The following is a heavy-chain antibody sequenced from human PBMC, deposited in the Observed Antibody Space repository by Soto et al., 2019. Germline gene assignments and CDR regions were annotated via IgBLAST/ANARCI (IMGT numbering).Heavy chain of an antibody. CDR3: ARDLSLYYDFWSGSSTYGMDV. D-gene: IGHD3-3*01. CDR2: ISSSSSYI. CDR1: GFTFSSYS. Sequence: PGGSLRLSCAASGFTFSSYSMNWVRQAPGKGLEWVSSISSSSSYIYYADSVKGRFTISRDNAKNSLYLQINSLRAEDTAVYYCARDLSLYYDFWSGSSTYGMDVWGQGTTVTVSS. J-gene: IGHJ6*02. V-gene: IGHV3-21*01.